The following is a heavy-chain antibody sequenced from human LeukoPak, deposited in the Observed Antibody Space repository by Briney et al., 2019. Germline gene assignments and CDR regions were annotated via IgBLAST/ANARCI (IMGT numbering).Heavy chain of an antibody. CDR3: AWAYYDILTGYPDFDY. CDR1: GFTFSSYA. V-gene: IGHV3-30-3*01. D-gene: IGHD3-9*01. CDR2: ISYDGSNK. Sequence: GGSLRLSCAASGFTFSSYAMHWVRQAPGQGLEWVAVISYDGSNKYYADSVKGRFTISRDNSKNTLYLQMNSLRAEDTAVYYCAWAYYDILTGYPDFDYWGQGTLVTVSS. J-gene: IGHJ4*02.